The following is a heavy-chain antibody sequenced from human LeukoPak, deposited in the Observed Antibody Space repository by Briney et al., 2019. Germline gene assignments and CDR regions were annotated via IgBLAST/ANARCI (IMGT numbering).Heavy chain of an antibody. Sequence: PGGSLRLSCAASGFTFSSYAMSWVRQAPGKGLEWVSAISGSGGRINYADSVKGRFTISRDNSKNTLYLQMNSLRAEDTAVYYCAKMSASTSMVTGGLDYWGQGTLVTVSS. J-gene: IGHJ4*02. D-gene: IGHD5-18*01. V-gene: IGHV3-23*01. CDR2: ISGSGGRI. CDR3: AKMSASTSMVTGGLDY. CDR1: GFTFSSYA.